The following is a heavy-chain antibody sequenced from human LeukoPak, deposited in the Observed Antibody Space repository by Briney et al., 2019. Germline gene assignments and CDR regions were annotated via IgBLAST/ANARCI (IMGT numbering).Heavy chain of an antibody. CDR2: IYYSGST. J-gene: IGHJ5*02. CDR1: GDSVSNGDYY. D-gene: IGHD2-21*01. CDR3: ARDVA. Sequence: SETLSLTCTVSGDSVSNGDYYWSWIRQPPGEGLEWIGYIYYSGSTYYNPSLKSRVTISVDTSKNQISLNLRSVTAADAAVYYCARDVAWGQGTLVTVSS. V-gene: IGHV4-30-4*02.